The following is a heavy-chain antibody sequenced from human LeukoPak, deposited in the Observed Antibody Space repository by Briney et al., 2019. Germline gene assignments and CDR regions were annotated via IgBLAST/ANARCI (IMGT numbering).Heavy chain of an antibody. CDR2: IYYSGST. Sequence: PSETLSLTCTVSGGSISSYYLSWIRQPPGKGLEWIGYIYYSGSTNYNPSLKSRVTISLDTSKNQFSLKLSSVTAADTVVYYCARVGATGVYWGQGTLVTVSS. CDR1: GGSISSYY. J-gene: IGHJ4*02. CDR3: ARVGATGVY. D-gene: IGHD1-26*01. V-gene: IGHV4-59*01.